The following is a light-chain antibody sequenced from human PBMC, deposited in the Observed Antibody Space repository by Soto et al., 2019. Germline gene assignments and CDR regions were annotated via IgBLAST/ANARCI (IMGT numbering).Light chain of an antibody. J-gene: IGLJ2*01. V-gene: IGLV1-51*01. Sequence: QSVLTQPPSVSAAPGQKVTISCSGSSSNIGNNYVSWYQQLPGTAPKLLIYDNNKRPSGIPDRFSGSKSGTSATLGITGLHHGGEADNYCGTLDSSRSAVVFGGGTKLTVL. CDR1: SSNIGNNY. CDR2: DNN. CDR3: GTLDSSRSAVV.